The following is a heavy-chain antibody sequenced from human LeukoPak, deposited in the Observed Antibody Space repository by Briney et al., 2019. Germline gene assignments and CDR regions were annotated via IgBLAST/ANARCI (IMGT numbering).Heavy chain of an antibody. CDR1: GGSLNSYY. CDR3: ARGMVRGVPFDY. Sequence: SETLSLTCTVSGGSLNSYYWSWIRQAPGKGLEWIGEINHSGSTNYNPSLKSRVTISVDTSKNQFSLKLSSVTAADTAVYYCARGMVRGVPFDYWGQGTLVTVSS. J-gene: IGHJ4*02. V-gene: IGHV4-34*01. CDR2: INHSGST. D-gene: IGHD3-10*01.